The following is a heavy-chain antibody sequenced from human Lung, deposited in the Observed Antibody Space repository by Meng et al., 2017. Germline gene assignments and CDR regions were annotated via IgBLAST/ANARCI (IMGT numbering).Heavy chain of an antibody. D-gene: IGHD3-22*01. CDR2: IHYSGST. V-gene: IGHV4-31*03. J-gene: IGHJ5*02. CDR1: GCSISSGTYY. Sequence: QVQLQETGPGLVKPLQTLALPCTVSGCSISSGTYYWGWIRQLPGKGLEWIAYIHYSGSTYYSPSLKSRVTISVDTSKNQLSLKLSSMTAAVTAVYYCARYVFDSSSLYSNWFDPWGQGTLVTVSS. CDR3: ARYVFDSSSLYSNWFDP.